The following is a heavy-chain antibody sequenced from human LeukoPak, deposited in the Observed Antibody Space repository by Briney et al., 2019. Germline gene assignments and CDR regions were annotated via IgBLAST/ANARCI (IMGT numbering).Heavy chain of an antibody. J-gene: IGHJ5*02. CDR2: VNHSGST. Sequence: SETLSLTCAVYGGSFSGYYWSWIRQPPGKGLEWIGEVNHSGSTNYNPSLKSRVTISVDTSKNQFSLKLSSVTAADTAVYYCARIRRVLNWFDPWGQGTLVTVSS. CDR3: ARIRRVLNWFDP. CDR1: GGSFSGYY. D-gene: IGHD3-10*01. V-gene: IGHV4-34*01.